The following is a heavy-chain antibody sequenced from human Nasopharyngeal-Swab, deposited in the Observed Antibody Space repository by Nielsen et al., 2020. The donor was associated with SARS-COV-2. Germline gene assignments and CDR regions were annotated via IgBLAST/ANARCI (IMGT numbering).Heavy chain of an antibody. Sequence: GGSLRLSCAASGFTFSDYYMAWIRQAPGKGLEWVSYISTSGRSTDSADSVKGRFTISIDNAKNSLYLQMNSLRAEDTAVYYCAREVPYSGHDDAFDIWGQGTMVTVSA. CDR2: ISTSGRST. D-gene: IGHD5-12*01. J-gene: IGHJ3*02. V-gene: IGHV3-11*04. CDR3: AREVPYSGHDDAFDI. CDR1: GFTFSDYY.